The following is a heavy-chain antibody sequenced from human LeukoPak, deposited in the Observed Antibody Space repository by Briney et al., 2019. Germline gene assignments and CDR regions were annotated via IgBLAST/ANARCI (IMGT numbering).Heavy chain of an antibody. CDR1: GFTFSSYA. D-gene: IGHD6-13*01. CDR2: ISGSGGGT. Sequence: GGSLRLSCAASGFTFSSYAMSWVRQAPGKGLEWVSAISGSGGGTYYADSVKGRFTISRDNSKNTLYLQMNSLRAEDTAVYYCAKDLRGSSSWYDWFDPWGQGTLVTVSS. J-gene: IGHJ5*02. V-gene: IGHV3-23*01. CDR3: AKDLRGSSSWYDWFDP.